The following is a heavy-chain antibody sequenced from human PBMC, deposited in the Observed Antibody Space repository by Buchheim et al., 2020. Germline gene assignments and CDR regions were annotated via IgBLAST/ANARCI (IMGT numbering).Heavy chain of an antibody. V-gene: IGHV4-34*01. CDR1: GGSFSGYY. D-gene: IGHD2-15*01. CDR2: INHSGST. J-gene: IGHJ5*02. Sequence: QVQLQQWGAGLLKPSETLSLTCAVYGGSFSGYYWSWIRQPPGKGLEWIGEINHSGSTNYNPSLKSRVTISVDTSKNQFSLKLSSVTAADTAVYYCARNGLCSGGSCYSNWFDPWGQGTL. CDR3: ARNGLCSGGSCYSNWFDP.